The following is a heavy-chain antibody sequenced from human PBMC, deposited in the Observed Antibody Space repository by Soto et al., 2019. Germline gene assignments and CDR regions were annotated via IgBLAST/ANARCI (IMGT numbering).Heavy chain of an antibody. CDR1: GGTFSSYA. J-gene: IGHJ6*02. V-gene: IGHV1-69*06. CDR3: ARDNNLADFWSGYYTSGDYYYYGMDV. CDR2: IIPIFGTA. Sequence: ASVKVSCKASGGTFSSYAISWVRQAPGQGLEWMGGIIPIFGTANYAQKFQGRVTITADKSTSTAYMELSSLRSEDTAVYYCARDNNLADFWSGYYTSGDYYYYGMDVWGQGTTVTVSS. D-gene: IGHD3-3*01.